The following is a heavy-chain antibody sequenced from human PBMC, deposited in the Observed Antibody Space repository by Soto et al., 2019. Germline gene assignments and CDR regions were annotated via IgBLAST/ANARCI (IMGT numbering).Heavy chain of an antibody. D-gene: IGHD2-21*02. CDR1: GFSISSDA. CDR3: AKRQSGNFGPFDS. Sequence: GGSLRLSCAAFGFSISSDAMSWVRQAPGKGLEWVSGISGSGANTNYADSVKGRFAISIDNSKNTLYLQMSSLRAEDTAVYYCAKRQSGNFGPFDSWGQGTLVTVSS. J-gene: IGHJ4*02. V-gene: IGHV3-23*01. CDR2: ISGSGANT.